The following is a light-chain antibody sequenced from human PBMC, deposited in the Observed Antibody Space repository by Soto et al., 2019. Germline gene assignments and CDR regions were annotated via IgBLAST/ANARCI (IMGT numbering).Light chain of an antibody. V-gene: IGKV1-5*03. CDR2: AXS. J-gene: IGKJ1*01. Sequence: IHMTQSPSTLSGSVGGRVTVAXRASQTIRDWFAWYQQQPGXAPHXXXYAXSTLKRGGPSRLSGSGSATEFTLTISSLQPDYFANYYCQHYNSYSVAFGQGTKVDIK. CDR1: QTIRDW. CDR3: QHYNSYSVA.